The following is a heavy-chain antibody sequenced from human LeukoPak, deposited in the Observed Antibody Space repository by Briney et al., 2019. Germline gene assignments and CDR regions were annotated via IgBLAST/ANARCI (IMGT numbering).Heavy chain of an antibody. D-gene: IGHD3-10*01. CDR1: GFTFSSYA. Sequence: GGSLRLSCAASGFTFSSYAMSWVRQAPGKGLEWVSAISGSGGSTYYADSVKGRFTTSRDNSKNTLYLQMNSLRAEDTAVYYCAKDTRITMVRGVIMYYWGQGTLVTVSS. J-gene: IGHJ4*02. V-gene: IGHV3-23*01. CDR3: AKDTRITMVRGVIMYY. CDR2: ISGSGGST.